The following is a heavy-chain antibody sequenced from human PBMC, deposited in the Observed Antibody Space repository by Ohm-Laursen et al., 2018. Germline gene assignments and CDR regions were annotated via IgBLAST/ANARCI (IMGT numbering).Heavy chain of an antibody. Sequence: SSVKVSCKASGGTFSSYAISWVRQAPGQGLEWMGGIIPIFGTENYAQKFQGRVTITADKSMSTAYMELSSLRSEDTAVYYCATFSLYDILTGYYVHWGQGTLVTVSS. CDR2: IIPIFGTE. D-gene: IGHD3-9*01. J-gene: IGHJ4*02. CDR3: ATFSLYDILTGYYVH. V-gene: IGHV1-69*06. CDR1: GGTFSSYA.